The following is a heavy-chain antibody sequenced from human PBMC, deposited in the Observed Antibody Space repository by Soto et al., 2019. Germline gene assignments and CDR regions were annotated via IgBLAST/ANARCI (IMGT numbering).Heavy chain of an antibody. Sequence: PSETLSLTCTVSGGSISSYYWSWIRQPPGKGLEWIGYIYYSGSTNYNPSLKSRVTISVDTSKNQFSLKLSSVTAADTAVYYCARGFTASMVRGWGQGTLVTVSS. CDR3: ARGFTASMVRG. V-gene: IGHV4-59*01. CDR2: IYYSGST. D-gene: IGHD3-10*01. J-gene: IGHJ4*02. CDR1: GGSISSYY.